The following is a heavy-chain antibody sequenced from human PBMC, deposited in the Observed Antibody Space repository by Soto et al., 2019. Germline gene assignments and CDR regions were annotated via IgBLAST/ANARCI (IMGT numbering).Heavy chain of an antibody. CDR1: GDSINNSHW. V-gene: IGHV4-4*02. CDR2: TYHSGTT. D-gene: IGHD6-13*01. J-gene: IGHJ5*02. Sequence: QVQLQESGPGLVQPSGTLSLTCAVSGDSINNSHWWSWVRQTPGKGLEWIGETYHSGTTNYNPSLNARVTISRDKSKNQISLKMNSVTAADTAVYYCAREVNSSPARGPNWFDPWGQGTLVTVSS. CDR3: AREVNSSPARGPNWFDP.